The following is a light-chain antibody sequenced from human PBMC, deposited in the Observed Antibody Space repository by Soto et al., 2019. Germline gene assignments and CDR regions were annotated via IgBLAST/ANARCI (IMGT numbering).Light chain of an antibody. CDR3: QQRNIWPPVT. J-gene: IGKJ5*01. CDR2: GAS. CDR1: QNININY. V-gene: IGKV3-11*01. Sequence: EIVLTQSPCTLSLSPGERATLSCRASQNININYLAWYQQKPGQAPRLLIYGASIRATGIPARFSGSGSGTDFTLTISSLEPEDFAVYYCQQRNIWPPVTFGQGTRLEIK.